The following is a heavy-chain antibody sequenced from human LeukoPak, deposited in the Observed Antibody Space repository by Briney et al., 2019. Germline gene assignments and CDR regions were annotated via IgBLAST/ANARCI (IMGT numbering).Heavy chain of an antibody. CDR1: GGSISISNYY. Sequence: SETLSLTCNVSGGSISISNYYWSWIRQPPGKGLEWIGSIYYSGTTYYNPSLKSRVTISVDTSKNQFSLKLSSVTAADTAVYYCARDFRRLQLEYYYYYYMDVWGKGTTVTVSS. V-gene: IGHV4-39*07. J-gene: IGHJ6*03. CDR3: ARDFRRLQLEYYYYYYMDV. CDR2: IYYSGTT. D-gene: IGHD5-18*01.